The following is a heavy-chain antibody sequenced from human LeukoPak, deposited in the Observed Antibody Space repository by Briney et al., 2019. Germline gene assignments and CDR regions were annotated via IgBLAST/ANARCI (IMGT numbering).Heavy chain of an antibody. D-gene: IGHD5-18*01. J-gene: IGHJ3*02. V-gene: IGHV1-46*01. Sequence: GASVKVSCKASGYTFTSYYMHWVRQAPGQGLEWMGIINPSGGSTSYAQKFQGRVTMTRDTSTSTVYMELSSLRSEDTAVYYCAREGYSYGKLDAFDIWGQGTMVTVSP. CDR3: AREGYSYGKLDAFDI. CDR2: INPSGGST. CDR1: GYTFTSYY.